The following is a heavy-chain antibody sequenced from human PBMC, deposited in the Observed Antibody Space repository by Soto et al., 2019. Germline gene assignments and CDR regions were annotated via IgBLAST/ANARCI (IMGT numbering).Heavy chain of an antibody. V-gene: IGHV1-2*04. J-gene: IGHJ6*02. CDR1: GYTFTGYY. Sequence: GASVKVSCKASGYTFTGYYMHWVRQAPGQGLEWMGWINPNSGGTNYAQKFQGWVTMTRDTSISTAYMELSRLRSDDTAVYYCARVRLHSIRKLPYANDYYYYGMDVWGQGTTVTVSS. D-gene: IGHD2-15*01. CDR3: ARVRLHSIRKLPYANDYYYYGMDV. CDR2: INPNSGGT.